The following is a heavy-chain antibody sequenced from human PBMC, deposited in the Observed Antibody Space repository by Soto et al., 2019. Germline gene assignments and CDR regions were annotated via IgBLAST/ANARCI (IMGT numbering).Heavy chain of an antibody. CDR3: ARVFPYSGSSN. D-gene: IGHD1-26*01. V-gene: IGHV4-61*01. J-gene: IGHJ4*02. CDR1: GGSVSSGSYY. Sequence: QVQLQESGPGLVKPSETLSLTCTVSGGSVSSGSYYWSWIRQPPGKGLEWIGYIYYIGSTNYNPSLKSRVTISVDTSKTQFSLKLSSVTAADTAMYYCARVFPYSGSSNWGQGTLVTVSS. CDR2: IYYIGST.